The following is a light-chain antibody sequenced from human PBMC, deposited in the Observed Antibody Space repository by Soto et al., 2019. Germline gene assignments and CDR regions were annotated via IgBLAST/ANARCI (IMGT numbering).Light chain of an antibody. CDR1: ETIGEY. J-gene: IGKJ2*01. CDR3: EQVYSHPPT. Sequence: DIQMTQSPSSLSASVGESVSITCLASETIGEYLNWYSHRPGSAPKRLIFSASHLPNGVPPRFRGYGSGTEFTLTISSMLPEDFATYYCEQVYSHPPTFGQGTKLDVK. V-gene: IGKV1-39*01. CDR2: SAS.